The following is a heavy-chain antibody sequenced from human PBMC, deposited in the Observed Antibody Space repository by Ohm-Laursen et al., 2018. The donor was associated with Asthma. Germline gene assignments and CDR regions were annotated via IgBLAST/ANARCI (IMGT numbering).Heavy chain of an antibody. Sequence: SLRLSCAAPGFTFSDYALSWVRQAPGKGLEWVANTNEDGSEIYYVDSVKGRFTISRDNAKNSLYLQMNSLRVEDTAVYYCARCHKKVDHEGAYWGQGILVTVSS. CDR1: GFTFSDYA. V-gene: IGHV3-7*01. CDR3: ARCHKKVDHEGAY. J-gene: IGHJ4*02. D-gene: IGHD1-14*01. CDR2: TNEDGSEI.